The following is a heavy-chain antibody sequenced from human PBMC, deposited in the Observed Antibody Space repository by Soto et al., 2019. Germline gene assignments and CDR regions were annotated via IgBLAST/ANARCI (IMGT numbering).Heavy chain of an antibody. Sequence: QVQLQQWGAGLLKPSETLSLTCAVYGGSFSGYYWSWIRQPPGKGLEWIGEINHSGSTNYNPSLKSRVTISVDTSKNQFSLKLSSVTAADTAVYYCAREESAAAGDWGQGTLVTVSS. V-gene: IGHV4-34*01. J-gene: IGHJ4*02. CDR1: GGSFSGYY. D-gene: IGHD6-13*01. CDR3: AREESAAAGD. CDR2: INHSGST.